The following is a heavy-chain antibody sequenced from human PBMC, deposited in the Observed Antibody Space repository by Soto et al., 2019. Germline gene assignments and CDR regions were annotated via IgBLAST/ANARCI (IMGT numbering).Heavy chain of an antibody. CDR3: AREIVVVPAAPDAFDI. CDR2: ISAYNGNT. CDR1: GYTFTSYG. J-gene: IGHJ3*02. D-gene: IGHD2-2*01. V-gene: IGHV1-18*01. Sequence: GASVKVSCKASGYTFTSYGISWVLQAPGQGLEWMGWISAYNGNTNYAQKLQGRVTMTTDTSTSTAYMELRSLRSDDTAVYYCAREIVVVPAAPDAFDIWGQGTMVTVSS.